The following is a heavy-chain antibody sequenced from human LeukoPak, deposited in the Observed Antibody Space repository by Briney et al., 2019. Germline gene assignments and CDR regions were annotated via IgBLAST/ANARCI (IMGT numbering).Heavy chain of an antibody. J-gene: IGHJ4*02. D-gene: IGHD6-19*01. Sequence: GGSLRLSCSASEFTFSSYAMHWVRQAPGKGLEYVSAISSNGGSTYYADSVKGRFTISRDNSKNTLYLQMSSLRAEDTAVYYCVKEGAAGIAVAGTFDYWGQGTLVTVSS. CDR3: VKEGAAGIAVAGTFDY. CDR2: ISSNGGST. CDR1: EFTFSSYA. V-gene: IGHV3-64D*06.